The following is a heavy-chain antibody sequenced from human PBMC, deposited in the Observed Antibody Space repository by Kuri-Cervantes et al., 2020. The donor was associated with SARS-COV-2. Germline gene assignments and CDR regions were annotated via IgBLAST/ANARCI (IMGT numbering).Heavy chain of an antibody. D-gene: IGHD2-2*01. V-gene: IGHV3-30*18. CDR3: AKELSRDIVVVPVYHYYYGMDV. Sequence: GGSLRLSCAASGFTFSSYSMNWVRQAPGKGLEWVAVISYDGSNKYCADSVKGRFTISRDNSKNTLYLQMNSLRAEDTAVYYCAKELSRDIVVVPVYHYYYGMDVWGQGTTVTVSS. CDR2: ISYDGSNK. CDR1: GFTFSSYS. J-gene: IGHJ6*02.